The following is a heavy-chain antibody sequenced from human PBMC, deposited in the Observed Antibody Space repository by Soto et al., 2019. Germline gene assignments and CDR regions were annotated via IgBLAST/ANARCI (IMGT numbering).Heavy chain of an antibody. J-gene: IGHJ4*02. D-gene: IGHD3-3*01. V-gene: IGHV1-69*06. CDR1: GGSFNDYA. CDR3: ARLPLRITVFGKVLGYSDS. CDR2: IIPLFGTS. Sequence: QVQLVQSGAEVKTPGSSVTVSCTPSGGSFNDYAFSWVRQAPGQGLEWLGGIIPLFGTSDYSQSFRDRATITAVKSTSTVFMELRSLTYQDTAVYYCARLPLRITVFGKVLGYSDSWGQGSLMTVAS.